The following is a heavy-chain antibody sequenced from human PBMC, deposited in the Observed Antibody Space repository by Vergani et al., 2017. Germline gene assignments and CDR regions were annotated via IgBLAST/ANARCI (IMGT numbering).Heavy chain of an antibody. CDR2: IKQDGSEK. Sequence: EVQLLESGGGLVQPGGSLRLSCAASGFTFSSYWMSWVRQAPGKGLEWVANIKQDGSEKYYVDSVKGRFTISRDNAKNSLYLQMNSLRAEDTAVYYCAKDLRSWLSKGFDYWGQGTLVTVSS. CDR1: GFTFSSYW. V-gene: IGHV3-7*03. CDR3: AKDLRSWLSKGFDY. D-gene: IGHD5-12*01. J-gene: IGHJ4*02.